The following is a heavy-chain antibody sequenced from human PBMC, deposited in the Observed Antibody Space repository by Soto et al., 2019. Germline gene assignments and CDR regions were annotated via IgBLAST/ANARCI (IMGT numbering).Heavy chain of an antibody. CDR2: IIPIFGTA. J-gene: IGHJ6*02. CDR1: GGTFSSYA. Sequence: QVQLVQSGAEVKKPGSSVKVSCKASGGTFSSYAISWVRQAPGQGLEWMGGIIPIFGTANYAQKFQGRVTITADESTSTAYMELSSLRSEDTAVYYCAGGGGTIFGVVIKGYYGMDVWGQGTTVTVSS. D-gene: IGHD3-3*01. V-gene: IGHV1-69*01. CDR3: AGGGGTIFGVVIKGYYGMDV.